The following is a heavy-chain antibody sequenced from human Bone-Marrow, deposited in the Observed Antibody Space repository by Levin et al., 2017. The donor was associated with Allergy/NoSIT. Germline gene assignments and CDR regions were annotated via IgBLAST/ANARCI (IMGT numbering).Heavy chain of an antibody. Sequence: RSSETLSLTCAASGFTFNIYAMTWVRQAPGKGLEWVSTISTMGERTFYADSVQGRFTISRDNSKNTLYLQMNNLRAEDTAVYYCAKFLSTSFSSSLGSWGQGTLVTVSS. J-gene: IGHJ4*02. D-gene: IGHD2/OR15-2a*01. CDR1: GFTFNIYA. CDR3: AKFLSTSFSSSLGS. V-gene: IGHV3-23*01. CDR2: ISTMGERT.